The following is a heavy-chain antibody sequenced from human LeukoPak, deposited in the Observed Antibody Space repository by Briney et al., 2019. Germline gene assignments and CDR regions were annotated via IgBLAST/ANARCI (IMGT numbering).Heavy chain of an antibody. D-gene: IGHD5/OR15-5a*01. CDR2: ISYDGSNK. CDR1: GFTSSSYG. V-gene: IGHV3-30*18. CDR3: ANVSPPFDY. J-gene: IGHJ4*02. Sequence: GGSLRLSCAASGFTSSSYGMHWVRQAPGKGLEWVAVISYDGSNKYYADPVKGRFTISRDNSKNTLYLQMNSLRAEDTAVYYCANVSPPFDYWGQGTLVTVSS.